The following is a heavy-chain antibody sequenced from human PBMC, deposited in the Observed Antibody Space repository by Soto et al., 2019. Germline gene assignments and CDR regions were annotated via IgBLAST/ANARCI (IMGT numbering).Heavy chain of an antibody. CDR2: IYWNDDK. CDR3: AHRPIAVAGTPFDY. D-gene: IGHD6-19*01. V-gene: IGHV2-5*01. J-gene: IGHJ4*02. CDR1: GFSLSTSGVG. Sequence: QITLKESGPTLVKPTQTLTLTCTFSGFSLSTSGVGLGWIRQPPGKALEWLALIYWNDDKRYSPSLKSRLTIPKDTSKNQVVLTMTNMDPVDTATYYCAHRPIAVAGTPFDYWGQGTLVTVSS.